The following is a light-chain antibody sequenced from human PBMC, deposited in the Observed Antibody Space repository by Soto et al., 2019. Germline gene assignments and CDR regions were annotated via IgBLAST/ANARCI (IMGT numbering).Light chain of an antibody. Sequence: DIQMTQSPSTLSASVGDTFTVTCRASQSISSWLAWYQQKPGKAPKLLIYDASSLESGVPSRFSGSGSGTEFTLTICSLQPDDFATYYCQQYNSYWTFGQGTKVDIK. CDR3: QQYNSYWT. V-gene: IGKV1-5*01. J-gene: IGKJ1*01. CDR1: QSISSW. CDR2: DAS.